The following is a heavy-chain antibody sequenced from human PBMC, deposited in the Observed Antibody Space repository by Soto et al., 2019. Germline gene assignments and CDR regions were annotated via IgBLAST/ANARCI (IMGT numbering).Heavy chain of an antibody. J-gene: IGHJ4*02. CDR3: AKDKVPVVVTAPFDY. CDR1: GFTFSSYG. CDR2: ISYDGSNK. V-gene: IGHV3-30*18. Sequence: QVQLVESGGGVVQPGRSLRLSCAASGFTFSSYGMHWVRQAPGKGLEWVAVISYDGSNKYYADSVKGLFTVSRDKSKNTLYLQVNSLRAEDTAVYYCAKDKVPVVVTAPFDYWGQGTLVTVSS. D-gene: IGHD2-21*02.